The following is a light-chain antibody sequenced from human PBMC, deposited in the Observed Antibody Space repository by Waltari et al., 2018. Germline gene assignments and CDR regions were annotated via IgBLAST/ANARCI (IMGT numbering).Light chain of an antibody. CDR3: AAWDDSLNGYV. J-gene: IGLJ1*01. V-gene: IGLV1-44*01. CDR1: NSNIGTNS. CDR2: RDA. Sequence: QSVLTQPPSASGTSGQRVTISCSGDNSNIGTNSVDWYQQFPGAAPKLLIYRDAQGPSGVPDRFSGTESGTSASLAIIGLLSEDEADYYCAAWDDSLNGYVFATGTKVTVL.